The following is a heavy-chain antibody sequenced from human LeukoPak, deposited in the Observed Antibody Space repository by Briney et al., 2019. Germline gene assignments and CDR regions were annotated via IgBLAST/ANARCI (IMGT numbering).Heavy chain of an antibody. CDR3: ARDCSGGSCYSGFDY. V-gene: IGHV4-59*01. CDR1: GGSISSYY. D-gene: IGHD2-15*01. CDR2: IYYSGST. Sequence: SETLSLTCTVSGGSISSYYWSWIRQPPGKGLEWIGYIYYSGSTNYNPSLKSRVTISADTSKNQFSLKLSSVTAADTAVYYCARDCSGGSCYSGFDYWGQGTLVTVSS. J-gene: IGHJ4*02.